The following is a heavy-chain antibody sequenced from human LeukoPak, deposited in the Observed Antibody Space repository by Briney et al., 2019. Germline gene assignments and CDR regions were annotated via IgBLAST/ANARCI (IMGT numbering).Heavy chain of an antibody. D-gene: IGHD6-19*01. J-gene: IGHJ4*02. V-gene: IGHV1-18*01. CDR3: ARLDSSGLYYFDY. CDR2: ISAYNRNS. Sequence: ASVTVSFKSSGYTFTSYGISWVRQAPAQGLEWMGLISAYNRNSNYAQKLHGSVTMTTDTSTSTAYMELRRLKADATAVYYCARLDSSGLYYFDYWGQGTLVTVSS. CDR1: GYTFTSYG.